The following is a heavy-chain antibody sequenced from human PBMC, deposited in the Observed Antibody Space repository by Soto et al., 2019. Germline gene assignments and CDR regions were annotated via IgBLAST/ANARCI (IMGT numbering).Heavy chain of an antibody. V-gene: IGHV3-30-3*01. CDR2: ISYDGSNK. CDR1: GFTFSSYA. D-gene: IGHD2-21*02. CDR3: ARDLDCGGDCHSYFAY. Sequence: GGSLRLSCAASGFTFSSYAMHWVRQAPGKGLEWVAVISYDGSNKYYADSVKGRFTISRDNSKNTLYLQMNSLRAEDTAVYYCARDLDCGGDCHSYFAYWGQGTLVTVSS. J-gene: IGHJ4*02.